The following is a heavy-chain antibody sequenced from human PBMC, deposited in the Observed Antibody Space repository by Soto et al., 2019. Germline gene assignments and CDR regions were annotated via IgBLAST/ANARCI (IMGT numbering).Heavy chain of an antibody. CDR1: GFTFSYYY. CDR2: ISSSGSII. Sequence: QVQLVESGGGLVKPGGSLRLSCAASGFTFSYYYMSWIRHAPGKGLEWVSYISSSGSIIYYADSVKGRFNISRDNAKNSLYLQMNSLRAEDTAVYYCARDLGYYASDGYFDYWGQGTLVTVSS. J-gene: IGHJ4*02. CDR3: ARDLGYYASDGYFDY. D-gene: IGHD3-22*01. V-gene: IGHV3-11*01.